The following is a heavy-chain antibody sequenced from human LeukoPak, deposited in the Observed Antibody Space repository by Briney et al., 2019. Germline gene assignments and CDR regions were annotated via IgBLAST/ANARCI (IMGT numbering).Heavy chain of an antibody. CDR3: AGRDSQRRHGMDV. V-gene: IGHV3-30-3*01. J-gene: IGHJ6*02. CDR2: ISYDESNK. CDR1: GFTFSSYA. D-gene: IGHD6-6*01. Sequence: PGGSLRLSCAASGFTFSSYAMHWVRQAPGKGLEWVAVISYDESNKYYAGSVKGRFTISRDNSKNTLYLQMNSLRAEDTAVYWCAGRDSQRRHGMDVWGQGTAVTVSS.